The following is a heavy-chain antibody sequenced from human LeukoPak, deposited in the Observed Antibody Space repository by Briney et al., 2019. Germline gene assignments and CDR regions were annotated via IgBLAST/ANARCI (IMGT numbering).Heavy chain of an antibody. Sequence: GGSLRLSCAASGFTFSSYWMSWVRQAPGKGLEWVANIKQDGSDKYYVDSVKGRFTISRDNAKNSLYLQMNSLRAEDTAVYYCTTVYYYGSGTVDDEIDYWGQGTLVTVSS. CDR1: GFTFSSYW. D-gene: IGHD3-10*01. V-gene: IGHV3-7*02. J-gene: IGHJ4*02. CDR2: IKQDGSDK. CDR3: TTVYYYGSGTVDDEIDY.